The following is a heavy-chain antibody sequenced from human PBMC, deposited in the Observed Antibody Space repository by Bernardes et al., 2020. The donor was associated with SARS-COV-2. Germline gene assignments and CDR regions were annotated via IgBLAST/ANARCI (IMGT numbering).Heavy chain of an antibody. CDR2: FDPEDGET. V-gene: IGHV1-24*01. Sequence: ASMKVSCKVSGYTLTELSMHWVRQAPGKGLEWMGGFDPEDGETIYAQKFQGRVTMTEDTSKDTAYMELSSLRSEDTAVYYCAASTAMVRDVWFDPWGQGTLVTVSS. CDR1: GYTLTELS. D-gene: IGHD5-18*01. CDR3: AASTAMVRDVWFDP. J-gene: IGHJ5*02.